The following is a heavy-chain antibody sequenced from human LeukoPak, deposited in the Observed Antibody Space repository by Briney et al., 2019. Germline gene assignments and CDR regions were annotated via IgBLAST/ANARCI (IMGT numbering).Heavy chain of an antibody. V-gene: IGHV3-48*02. CDR3: ARDRDWAFDY. D-gene: IGHD2-21*02. CDR1: GFSFSSEP. Sequence: PGGSLRLSCAASGFSFSSEPMNWVRQAPGKGLEWVSHIRSSSDTITYADSVKGRLTISRDNAKNSLYLQMNSLRDEDTAVYYCARDRDWAFDYWGQGTLVTVSS. CDR2: IRSSSDTI. J-gene: IGHJ4*02.